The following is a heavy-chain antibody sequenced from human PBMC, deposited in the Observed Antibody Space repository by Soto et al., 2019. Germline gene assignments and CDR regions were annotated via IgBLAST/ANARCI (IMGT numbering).Heavy chain of an antibody. D-gene: IGHD2-15*01. J-gene: IGHJ4*02. CDR1: GFTFSSSA. CDR2: ISGSGGST. CDR3: AKAPGGYCSGGSCYDFDY. Sequence: EVQLLESGGGLVQPGGSLRLSCAASGFTFSSSAMSWVRQTPGKGLEWVSAISGSGGSTYYADSVKGRFTISRDNSKNTLYLQMNSLRAEDTAVYYCAKAPGGYCSGGSCYDFDYWGQGTLVSVSS. V-gene: IGHV3-23*01.